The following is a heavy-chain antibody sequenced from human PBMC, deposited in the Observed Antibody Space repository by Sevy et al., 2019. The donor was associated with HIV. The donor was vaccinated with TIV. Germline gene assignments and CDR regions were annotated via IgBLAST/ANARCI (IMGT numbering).Heavy chain of an antibody. J-gene: IGHJ4*02. CDR2: ISPKGGGT. V-gene: IGHV1-2*06. Sequence: VKVSCNPSGYTFTAYQMHWVRQAPGQGLEWLGRISPKGGGTKYAQNFSGRITLTRDTSIVTFYMELSNLTPDDTAVYYCAMDVSGDKITFFDFWGQGTLVTVSS. D-gene: IGHD5-12*01. CDR3: AMDVSGDKITFFDF. CDR1: GYTFTAYQ.